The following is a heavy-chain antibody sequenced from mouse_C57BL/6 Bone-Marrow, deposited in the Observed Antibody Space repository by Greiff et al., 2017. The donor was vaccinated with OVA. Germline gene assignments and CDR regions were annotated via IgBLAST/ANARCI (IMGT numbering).Heavy chain of an antibody. Sequence: VQLQQSGAELARPGASVKLSCKASGYTFTSYGISWVKQRPGQGLEWIGEIYPRSGNTYYNEKFKGKATLTADKSSSAAYMELRSLTSEDSAVYFCASWLLAWFAYWGQGTLVTVSA. CDR2: IYPRSGNT. J-gene: IGHJ3*01. CDR3: ASWLLAWFAY. D-gene: IGHD2-3*01. CDR1: GYTFTSYG. V-gene: IGHV1-81*01.